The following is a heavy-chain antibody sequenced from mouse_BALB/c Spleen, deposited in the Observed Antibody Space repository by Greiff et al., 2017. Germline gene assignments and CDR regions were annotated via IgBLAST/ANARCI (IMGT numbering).Heavy chain of an antibody. J-gene: IGHJ4*01. V-gene: IGHV1-69*02. CDR1: GYTFTSYW. CDR3: TRRTGTYYYAMDY. D-gene: IGHD4-1*01. Sequence: QVQLQQPGAELVRPGASVKLSCKASGYTFTSYWINWVKQRPGQGLEWIGNIYPSDSYTNYNQKFKDKATLTVDKSSSTAYMQLSSPTSEDSAVYYCTRRTGTYYYAMDYWGQGTSVTVSS. CDR2: IYPSDSYT.